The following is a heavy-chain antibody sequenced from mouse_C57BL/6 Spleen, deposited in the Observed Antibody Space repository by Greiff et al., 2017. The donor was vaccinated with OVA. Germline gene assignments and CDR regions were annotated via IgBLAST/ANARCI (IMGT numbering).Heavy chain of an antibody. Sequence: VQLQQSGAELVKPGASVKISCKASGYAFSSYWMNWVKQRPGKGLEWIGQIYPGDGDTNYNGKFKGKATLTADKSSSTAYMQLSSLTSEDSAVYFCARGDYYGSPWFAYWGQGTLVTVSA. CDR2: IYPGDGDT. V-gene: IGHV1-80*01. CDR1: GYAFSSYW. CDR3: ARGDYYGSPWFAY. J-gene: IGHJ3*01. D-gene: IGHD1-1*01.